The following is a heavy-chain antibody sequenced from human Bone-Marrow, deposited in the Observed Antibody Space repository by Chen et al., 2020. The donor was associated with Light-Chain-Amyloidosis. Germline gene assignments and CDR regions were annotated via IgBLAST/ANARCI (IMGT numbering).Heavy chain of an antibody. CDR2: IYPDDSDA. CDR3: ARRRDGYNFDY. V-gene: IGHV5-51*01. J-gene: IGHJ4*02. CDR1: GYNFPNYW. Sequence: EVQLEQSGPEVKKPGESLKIPCKGSGYNFPNYWIGWVRQMPGKGLGWMGVIYPDDSDARYSPSFEGQVTISADKSITTAYLQWRSLKASDTAMYYCARRRDGYNFDYWGQGTLVTVSS. D-gene: IGHD5-12*01.